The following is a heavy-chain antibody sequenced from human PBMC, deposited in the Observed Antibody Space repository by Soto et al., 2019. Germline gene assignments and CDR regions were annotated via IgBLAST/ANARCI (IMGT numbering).Heavy chain of an antibody. CDR1: GLTFRSYE. D-gene: IGHD5-18*01. V-gene: IGHV3-48*03. CDR2: ISSSGSTI. J-gene: IGHJ3*02. Sequence: GSLRLSCTASGLTFRSYEMNWVRKAPGKGLEWVSYISSSGSTIYYADSVKGRFTISRDNAKNSLYLQMNSLRAEDTAVYYCARSRWIQLWTPNYGDAFDIWGQGTMVTVSS. CDR3: ARSRWIQLWTPNYGDAFDI.